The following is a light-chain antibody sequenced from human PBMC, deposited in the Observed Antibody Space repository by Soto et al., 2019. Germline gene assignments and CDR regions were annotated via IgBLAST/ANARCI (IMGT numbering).Light chain of an antibody. CDR1: QSVSSN. J-gene: IGKJ3*01. V-gene: IGKV3-15*01. CDR3: QQYNNWPPGVT. CDR2: GAS. Sequence: EIVMTQSPVTLSVSPGERATLSCRASQSVSSNLAWYQQKPGQAPRLLIYGASTRATGIPARFSGSGSGTEFTLTISSLQSEDFAVYYCQQYNNWPPGVTFGPGTKVDIK.